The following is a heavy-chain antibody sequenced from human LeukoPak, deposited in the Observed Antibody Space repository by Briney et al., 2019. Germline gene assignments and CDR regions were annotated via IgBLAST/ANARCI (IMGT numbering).Heavy chain of an antibody. D-gene: IGHD3-10*01. V-gene: IGHV3-30*03. CDR2: IASNGGSE. CDR3: AREGSGSYSLFDY. Sequence: GGSLRLSCAASGFTFSDYAMNWVRQAPGKGLEWVAAIASNGGSEYYADSVKGRFTISRDNSKNTLFLQMNSLRPDDTAVYYCAREGSGSYSLFDYWGRGTLVTVSS. J-gene: IGHJ4*02. CDR1: GFTFSDYA.